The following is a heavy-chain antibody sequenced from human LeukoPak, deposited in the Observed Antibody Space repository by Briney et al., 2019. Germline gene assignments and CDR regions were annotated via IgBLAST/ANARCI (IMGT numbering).Heavy chain of an antibody. J-gene: IGHJ3*02. CDR2: ISSSSSYI. Sequence: NAGGSLRLSCAASGFTFSSYSINWVRQAPGKGLEWVSSISSSSSYIYYADSVKGRFTISRDNAKNSLYLQMNSLRAEDTAVYYCARDVSTGIAVAPDALDIWGQGTMVTVSS. CDR3: ARDVSTGIAVAPDALDI. V-gene: IGHV3-21*01. CDR1: GFTFSSYS. D-gene: IGHD6-19*01.